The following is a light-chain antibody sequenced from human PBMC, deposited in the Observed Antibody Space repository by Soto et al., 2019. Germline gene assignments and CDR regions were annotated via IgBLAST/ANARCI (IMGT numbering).Light chain of an antibody. CDR3: TSYAGSNIWV. V-gene: IGLV2-8*01. J-gene: IGLJ3*02. Sequence: QSALTQPPSASGSPGQSVTISCTGTSSDVGAYNYVSWYQQYPGKAPKITIYEVTKRPSGVPDRFSGSKSGKTASLTVSGLRPEDEADYYCTSYAGSNIWVFGGGTKVTVL. CDR1: SSDVGAYNY. CDR2: EVT.